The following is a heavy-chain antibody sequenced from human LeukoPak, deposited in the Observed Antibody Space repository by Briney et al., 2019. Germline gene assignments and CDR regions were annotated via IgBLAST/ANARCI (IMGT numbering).Heavy chain of an antibody. J-gene: IGHJ4*02. V-gene: IGHV3-21*01. CDR2: ISSSSSYI. D-gene: IGHD3-10*01. CDR1: GFTFSSYS. Sequence: GGSLRLSCAASGFTFSSYSMDWVRQAPGKGLEWVSSISSSSSYIYYADSVKGRFTISRDNAKNSLYLQMNSLRAEDTAVYYCARDYYGSGSCDYWGQGTLVTVSS. CDR3: ARDYYGSGSCDY.